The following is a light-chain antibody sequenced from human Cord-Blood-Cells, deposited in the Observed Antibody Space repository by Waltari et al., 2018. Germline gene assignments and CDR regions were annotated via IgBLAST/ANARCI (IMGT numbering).Light chain of an antibody. Sequence: QSALTPPASVSRSPPHPLTTPRPGPSSPPGGYNHLSWYQQHPGKAPTLMIYDVSNRPSGVSNRFSGSKSGNTASLTISGLQAEDEADYYCSSYTSSSTLVVFGGGTKLTVL. J-gene: IGLJ2*01. CDR2: DVS. CDR1: SSPPGGYNH. CDR3: SSYTSSSTLVV. V-gene: IGLV2-14*01.